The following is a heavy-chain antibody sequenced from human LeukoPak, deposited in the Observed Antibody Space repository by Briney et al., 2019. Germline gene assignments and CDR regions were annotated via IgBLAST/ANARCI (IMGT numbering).Heavy chain of an antibody. CDR1: GDSVSSNSVT. D-gene: IGHD2-2*01. CDR3: ARRLTQYDCFDP. J-gene: IGHJ5*02. V-gene: IGHV6-1*01. Sequence: SQTLSLTCAISGDSVSSNSVTWNWIRQSPSRGLEWLGRTYYRSAWYNDYAVSVRGRITVNPDTSKNQFSPHLNSVTPEDTAVYYCARRLTQYDCFDPWGQGILVTVSS. CDR2: TYYRSAWYN.